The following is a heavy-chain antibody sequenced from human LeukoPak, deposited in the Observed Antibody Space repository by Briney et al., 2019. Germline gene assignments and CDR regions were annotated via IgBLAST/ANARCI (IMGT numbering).Heavy chain of an antibody. D-gene: IGHD3-22*01. CDR1: GDSIATGVHY. V-gene: IGHV4-39*01. CDR2: VFYTGNT. J-gene: IGHJ4*02. Sequence: SETLSLTCTVSGDSIATGVHYLGWIRQPPGKGLEWIGSVFYTGNTYYNPSLQSRITISVDTSKNQVSLKVTSVTATDTALYYCARQGTYYYDSTKFTFDSWGQGTLVTVFS. CDR3: ARQGTYYYDSTKFTFDS.